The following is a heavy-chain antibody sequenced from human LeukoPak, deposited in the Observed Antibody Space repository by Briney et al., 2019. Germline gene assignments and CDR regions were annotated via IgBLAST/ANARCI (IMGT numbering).Heavy chain of an antibody. CDR3: AKSGYNRFDH. Sequence: KTGGSLRLSCAASGFTFSSYSMNWVRQAPGKGLEWVSSISSSSSYIYYADSVKGRFTISRDNSKNTLYLQMNSLRAEDTAVYYCAKSGYNRFDHWGQGTLVTVSS. CDR2: ISSSSSYI. J-gene: IGHJ4*02. V-gene: IGHV3-21*04. CDR1: GFTFSSYS. D-gene: IGHD5-24*01.